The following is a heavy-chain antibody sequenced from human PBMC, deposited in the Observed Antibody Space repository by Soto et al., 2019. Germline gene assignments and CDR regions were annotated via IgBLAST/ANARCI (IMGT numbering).Heavy chain of an antibody. V-gene: IGHV4-59*08. CDR2: IYNSGST. D-gene: IGHD1-26*01. CDR3: ARLADSGSYYYYYGMDV. CDR1: GGSISSYY. J-gene: IGHJ6*02. Sequence: SETLSLTCTVSGGSISSYYWSWVRQPPGRGLEWIGFIYNSGSTNYNPSLKSRVTISVDTSKNHFSLKLSSVTAADTVVYYCARLADSGSYYYYYGMDVWGQGTTVTVSS.